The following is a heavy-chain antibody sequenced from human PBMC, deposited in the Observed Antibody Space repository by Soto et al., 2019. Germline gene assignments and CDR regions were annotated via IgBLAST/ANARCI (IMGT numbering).Heavy chain of an antibody. CDR2: ISNSGTTT. J-gene: IGHJ4*02. D-gene: IGHD1-1*01. Sequence: EVQLLESGGGLVQPGGSLRLSCAASGFSVSSYGMNWVRQAPGKGLECVSGISNSGTTTYYADSVKGRFTISRDKSKNTLYLQMNSLRAEDTAVYYCVKDCFGIRRLTTPDYWGQGTLVTVSS. V-gene: IGHV3-23*01. CDR3: VKDCFGIRRLTTPDY. CDR1: GFSVSSYG.